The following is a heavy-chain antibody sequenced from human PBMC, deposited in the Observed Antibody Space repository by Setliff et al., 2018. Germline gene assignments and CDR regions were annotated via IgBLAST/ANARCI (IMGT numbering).Heavy chain of an antibody. J-gene: IGHJ6*02. CDR2: ISGSGGST. V-gene: IGHV3-23*01. D-gene: IGHD3-10*01. CDR1: GFTFSDFS. Sequence: PGGSLRLSCGASGFTFSDFSINWVRQAPGKGLEWVSAISGSGGSTYYADSVKGRFTISRDNSKNTLYLQMNSLRAEDTAVYYCARSVIGYYYYGTDVWGQGTLVTVSS. CDR3: ARSVIGYYYYGTDV.